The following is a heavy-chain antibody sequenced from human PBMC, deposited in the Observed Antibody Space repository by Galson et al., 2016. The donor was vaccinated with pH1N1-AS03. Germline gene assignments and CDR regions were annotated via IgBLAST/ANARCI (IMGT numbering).Heavy chain of an antibody. Sequence: SVMVSCKASGYIFTGFYVHWVRQAPGQGLEWMGWINPNNGVTNYAQKFQAWVTMTGDTSISTAYMELYGLKSDDTAVYYCARDPRGPCSSASCPTTYYFGMDVWGQGPTVIVSS. D-gene: IGHD1-26*01. CDR1: GYIFTGFY. V-gene: IGHV1-2*04. CDR2: INPNNGVT. J-gene: IGHJ6*02. CDR3: ARDPRGPCSSASCPTTYYFGMDV.